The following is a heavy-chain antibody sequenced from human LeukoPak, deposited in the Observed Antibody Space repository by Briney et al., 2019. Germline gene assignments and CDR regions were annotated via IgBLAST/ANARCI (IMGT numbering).Heavy chain of an antibody. V-gene: IGHV4-59*12. D-gene: IGHD6-13*01. Sequence: SETLSLTCGVSGGSISSYYWSWIRQPPGKGLEWIGYIHYSGSTNYNPSLKSRVTISVDKSKNQFSLKLSSVTAADTAVYYCARGPCNSSSCYIDYWGQGTLVTVSS. J-gene: IGHJ4*02. CDR3: ARGPCNSSSCYIDY. CDR1: GGSISSYY. CDR2: IHYSGST.